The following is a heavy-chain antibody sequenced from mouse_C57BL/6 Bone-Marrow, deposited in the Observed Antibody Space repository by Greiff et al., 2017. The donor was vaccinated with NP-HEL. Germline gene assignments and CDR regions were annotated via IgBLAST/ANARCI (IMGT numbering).Heavy chain of an antibody. CDR1: GYAFTNYL. Sequence: VQLVESGAELVRPGTSVKVSCKASGYAFTNYLIEWVKQRPGQGLEWIGVINPGSGGTNYNEKFKGKATLTADKSSSTAYMQLSSLTSEDSAVYFCAKYGNYWYFDVWGTGTTVTVSS. J-gene: IGHJ1*03. CDR3: AKYGNYWYFDV. V-gene: IGHV1-54*01. CDR2: INPGSGGT. D-gene: IGHD2-1*01.